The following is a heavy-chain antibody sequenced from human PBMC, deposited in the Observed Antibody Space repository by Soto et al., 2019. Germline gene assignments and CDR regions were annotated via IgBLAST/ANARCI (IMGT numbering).Heavy chain of an antibody. Sequence: ASLKVSCKASGYTFTIYGISWVRQAPGQGLEWMGWISAYNGNTNYAQKLQGRVTMTTDTSTSTAYMELRSLRSDDTAVYYCAREDRYYDILTGYYIRGAFDIWGQGTMVTVSS. J-gene: IGHJ3*02. CDR3: AREDRYYDILTGYYIRGAFDI. D-gene: IGHD3-9*01. CDR1: GYTFTIYG. CDR2: ISAYNGNT. V-gene: IGHV1-18*01.